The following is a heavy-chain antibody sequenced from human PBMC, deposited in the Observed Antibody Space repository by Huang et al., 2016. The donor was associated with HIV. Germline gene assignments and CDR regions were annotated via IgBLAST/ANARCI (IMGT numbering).Heavy chain of an antibody. D-gene: IGHD3-3*01. CDR3: AHRQTYDFWSGSFDS. Sequence: QITLKESGPTLVKPTPTLTLTCTSSGFSITTDGAGVGWIRQPPGKALEWLALIFWDDVKRYSASLKNRLSITKDTSKNQVVLTMTNMDPVDTATYFCAHRQTYDFWSGSFDSWGQGTLVTVSS. J-gene: IGHJ4*02. CDR2: IFWDDVK. CDR1: GFSITTDGAG. V-gene: IGHV2-5*02.